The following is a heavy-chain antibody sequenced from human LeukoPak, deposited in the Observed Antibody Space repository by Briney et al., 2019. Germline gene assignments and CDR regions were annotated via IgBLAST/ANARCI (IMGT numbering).Heavy chain of an antibody. V-gene: IGHV4-38-2*02. J-gene: IGHJ3*02. D-gene: IGHD3-22*01. CDR1: GYSISSGYY. CDR3: ARVNYYDSSGYYSEGYAFDI. CDR2: IYHSGST. Sequence: PSETLSLTCTVSGYSISSGYYWGWIRQPPGKGLEWIGSIYHSGSTYYNPSLKSRVTISVDTSKNQFSLKLSSVTAAGTAVYYCARVNYYDSSGYYSEGYAFDIWGQGTMVTVSS.